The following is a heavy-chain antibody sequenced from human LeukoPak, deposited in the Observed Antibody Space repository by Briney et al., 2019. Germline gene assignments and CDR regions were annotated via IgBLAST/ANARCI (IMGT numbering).Heavy chain of an antibody. V-gene: IGHV4-39*07. CDR2: IYYSGST. CDR3: ARWTAAAGTSDY. CDR1: GGSISSSSYY. Sequence: SETLSLTCTVSGGSISSSSYYWGWIRQPPVKGLEWIGSIYYSGSTYYNPSLKSRVTISVDTSKNQFSLKLSSVTAADTAVYYCARWTAAAGTSDYWGQGTLVTVSS. D-gene: IGHD6-13*01. J-gene: IGHJ4*02.